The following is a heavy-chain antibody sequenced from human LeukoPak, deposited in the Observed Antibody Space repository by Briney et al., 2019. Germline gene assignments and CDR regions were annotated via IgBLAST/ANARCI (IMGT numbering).Heavy chain of an antibody. CDR3: AKEGDYYGSGSYRDGFDI. CDR2: ISSSGSTI. V-gene: IGHV3-48*03. Sequence: GGSLRLSCAASGFTFSSYGMNWVRQAPGKGLEWVSYISSSGSTIYYADSVKGRFTISRDNAKNSLYLQMNSLRPEDTAVYYCAKEGDYYGSGSYRDGFDIWGQGTRATVSS. J-gene: IGHJ3*02. D-gene: IGHD3-10*01. CDR1: GFTFSSYG.